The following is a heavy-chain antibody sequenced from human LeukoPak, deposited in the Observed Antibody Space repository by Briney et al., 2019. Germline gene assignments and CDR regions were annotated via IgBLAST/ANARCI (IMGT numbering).Heavy chain of an antibody. V-gene: IGHV3-13*04. CDR1: GFTFSSYD. J-gene: IGHJ3*02. CDR2: IGTASDT. D-gene: IGHD3-10*01. Sequence: GGSLRLSCAASGFTFSSYDMHWVRQGTGKGLEWVSAIGTASDTYYPGSVKGRFTTSRENAKNSLYLQMSSLRVGDTAVYYCARGRGWGTFDIWGQGTMVTVSS. CDR3: ARGRGWGTFDI.